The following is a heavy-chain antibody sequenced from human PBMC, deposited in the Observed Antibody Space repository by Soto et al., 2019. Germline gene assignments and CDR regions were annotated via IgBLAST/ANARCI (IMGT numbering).Heavy chain of an antibody. J-gene: IGHJ5*02. CDR2: IYYSGST. Sequence: SETLSLTCTVSGGSISSGGYYWSWIRQHPGKGLEWIGYIYYSGSTYYNPSLKSRVTISVNTSKNQFSLKLSSVTAADTAVYYCARAMLYCSGGSCYPNWFDPWGQGTLVTVSS. V-gene: IGHV4-31*03. D-gene: IGHD2-15*01. CDR3: ARAMLYCSGGSCYPNWFDP. CDR1: GGSISSGGYY.